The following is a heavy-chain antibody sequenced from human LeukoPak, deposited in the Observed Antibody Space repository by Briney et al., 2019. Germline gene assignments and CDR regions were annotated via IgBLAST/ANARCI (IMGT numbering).Heavy chain of an antibody. CDR3: ARDAYGDPFHY. CDR2: RSAYNGNT. V-gene: IGHV1-18*01. Sequence: SVKVSCKGSGYTVTSYGISWVRQAPGQGLEWRGWRSAYNGNTKYAQKLQGRVSMTTDTATSTAYLELRSLRSDDTAVYYCARDAYGDPFHYWGQGPLVTVSS. D-gene: IGHD4-17*01. CDR1: GYTVTSYG. J-gene: IGHJ4*02.